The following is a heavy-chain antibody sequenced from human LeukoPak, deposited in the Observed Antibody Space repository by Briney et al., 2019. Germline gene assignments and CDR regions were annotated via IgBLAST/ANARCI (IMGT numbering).Heavy chain of an antibody. CDR1: GFTFSSYG. CDR3: AKIQGYFDY. Sequence: GGSLRLSCAASGFTFSSYGMSWVLQAPGKGPQWVSAITGSGGTTYYADSVKGRFTISRDNSKNTLYLQMNSLRAEDTAVYYCAKIQGYFDYWGQGNLVTVSS. CDR2: ITGSGGTT. J-gene: IGHJ4*02. V-gene: IGHV3-23*01.